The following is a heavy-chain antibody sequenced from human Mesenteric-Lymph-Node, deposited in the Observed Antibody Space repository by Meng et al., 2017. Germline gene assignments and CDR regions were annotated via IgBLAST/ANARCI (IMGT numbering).Heavy chain of an antibody. CDR2: ISWNSGSI. CDR1: GFTFDDYA. V-gene: IGHV3-9*01. D-gene: IGHD3-9*01. CDR3: AKDIRGPYDILTGFVTFDI. Sequence: GGSLRLSCAASGFTFDDYAMHWVRQAPGKGLEWVSGISWNSGSIGYADSVKGRFTISRDNAKNSLYLQMNSLRAEDTALYYCAKDIRGPYDILTGFVTFDIWGQGTMVTVSS. J-gene: IGHJ3*02.